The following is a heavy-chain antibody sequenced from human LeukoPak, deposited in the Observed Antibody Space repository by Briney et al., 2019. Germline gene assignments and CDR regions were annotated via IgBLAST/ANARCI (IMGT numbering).Heavy chain of an antibody. J-gene: IGHJ5*02. Sequence: SETLSLTCTVSGGSISSSSYYWGWIRQPPGKGLEWIGSIYYSGSTYYNPSLKSRVTISVDTSKNQFSLKLSSVTAADTAVYYCASDPKTFSGVPYNWFDPWGQGTLVTVSS. CDR3: ASDPKTFSGVPYNWFDP. CDR1: GGSISSSSYY. D-gene: IGHD2/OR15-2a*01. V-gene: IGHV4-39*07. CDR2: IYYSGST.